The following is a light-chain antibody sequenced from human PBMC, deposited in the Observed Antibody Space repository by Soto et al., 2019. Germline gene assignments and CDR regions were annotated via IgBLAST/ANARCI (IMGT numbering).Light chain of an antibody. V-gene: IGKV1-5*03. CDR1: QSISIW. CDR2: KAS. CDR3: QQYNSYPWT. Sequence: DIQMTQSPSTLSASVGDRVTITCRASQSISIWLAWYQQEPGKAPKLLIYKASSLEGGVPSRFSGSGSGTEFTLSISSLQPDDFATYYCQQYNSYPWTFGQGTKVDIK. J-gene: IGKJ1*01.